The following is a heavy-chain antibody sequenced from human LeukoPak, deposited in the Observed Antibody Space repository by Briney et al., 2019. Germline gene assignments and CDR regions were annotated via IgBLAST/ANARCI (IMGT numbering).Heavy chain of an antibody. CDR2: IDPYTGNT. CDR3: AREYSASEH. J-gene: IGHJ4*02. D-gene: IGHD5-12*01. V-gene: IGHV1-2*02. CDR1: GYTFVGYY. Sequence: WASVKVSCKASGYTFVGYYLHWVRQAPGQGLEWMAWIDPYTGNTHYAQKFQGRITVNRDTSVSTTYMELSWLTSDDTARYYCAREYSASEHWGQGTLVTVSS.